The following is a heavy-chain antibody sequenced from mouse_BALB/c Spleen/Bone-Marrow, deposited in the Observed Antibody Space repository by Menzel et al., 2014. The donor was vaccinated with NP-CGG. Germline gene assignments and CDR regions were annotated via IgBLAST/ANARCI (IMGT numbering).Heavy chain of an antibody. D-gene: IGHD2-4*01. CDR3: ASLDDYIY. Sequence: VQLQQPGAEPVKPGASVKLSCTASGFNIKDTYMHWVKQRPEQGLERIGRIDPANGNTKYDPKFQGKATITADTSSSTAYLQLSSLTSEDTAVYYCASLDDYIYWGQGTLVTVSA. V-gene: IGHV14-3*02. CDR1: GFNIKDTY. J-gene: IGHJ3*01. CDR2: IDPANGNT.